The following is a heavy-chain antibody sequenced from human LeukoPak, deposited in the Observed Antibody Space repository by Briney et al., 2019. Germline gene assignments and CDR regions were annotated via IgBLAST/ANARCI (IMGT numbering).Heavy chain of an antibody. CDR1: GGSFSGYY. CDR3: ASPYGDYGSGSYYNVPPGY. D-gene: IGHD3-10*01. Sequence: SETLSLTCAVYGGSFSGYYWSWIRQPPGKGLEWIGEINHSGSTNYNPSLKSRVTISVDTSKNQFSLKLSSVTAADTAVYYCASPYGDYGSGSYYNVPPGYWGQGTLVTASS. J-gene: IGHJ4*02. V-gene: IGHV4-34*01. CDR2: INHSGST.